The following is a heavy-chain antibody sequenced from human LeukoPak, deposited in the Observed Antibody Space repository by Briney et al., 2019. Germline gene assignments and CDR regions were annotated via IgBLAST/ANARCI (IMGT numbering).Heavy chain of an antibody. V-gene: IGHV4-34*01. D-gene: IGHD6-13*01. Sequence: SESLSLTCAVYGGSFSGYYWSWIRQPPGKGREWIGEINHSGSTSYNPSLKSRVTISVDTSKNQLSLKLSSVTAADTAVYYCARKPGEIAAAASYYFDYWGQGTLVTVSS. CDR3: ARKPGEIAAAASYYFDY. J-gene: IGHJ4*02. CDR2: INHSGST. CDR1: GGSFSGYY.